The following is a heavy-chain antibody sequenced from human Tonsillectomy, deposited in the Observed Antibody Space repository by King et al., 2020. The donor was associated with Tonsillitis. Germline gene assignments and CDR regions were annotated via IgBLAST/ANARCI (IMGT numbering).Heavy chain of an antibody. CDR2: MNPKSGNT. CDR1: GYIFSNYD. Sequence: QLVQSGAEVKKPGASVKVSCKPSGYIFSNYDMNWVRQAAGQGLEWMGWMNPKSGNTGYAPKFQGRVTMTRDTSINTAYMELSSLRSEDTAVYYCARAPHYYGSGIYYNDYWGQGTLVSVSS. V-gene: IGHV1-8*02. CDR3: ARAPHYYGSGIYYNDY. J-gene: IGHJ4*02. D-gene: IGHD3-10*01.